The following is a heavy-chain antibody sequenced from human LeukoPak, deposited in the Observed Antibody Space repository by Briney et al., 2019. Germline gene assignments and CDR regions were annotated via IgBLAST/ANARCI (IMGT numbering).Heavy chain of an antibody. J-gene: IGHJ4*02. CDR1: GFTFSTYW. CDR3: AGEGYCSGGSCYYFDY. CDR2: IKEDGSEK. V-gene: IGHV3-7*03. Sequence: PGGSLRLSCAASGFTFSTYWMSWVRQAPGKGREWVANIKEDGSEKYYVDSVKGRFSMSRDNAKKSLYLQMSSLRAEDTAVYYCAGEGYCSGGSCYYFDYWGQGTLVTVSS. D-gene: IGHD2-15*01.